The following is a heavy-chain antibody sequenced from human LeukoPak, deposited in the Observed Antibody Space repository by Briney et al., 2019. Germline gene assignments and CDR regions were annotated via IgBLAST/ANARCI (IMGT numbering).Heavy chain of an antibody. CDR1: GGTFSSYA. Sequence: GASVKVSCKASGGTFSSYAISWVRQAPGQGLEWMGGIIPIFGTANYAQKFQGRVTITADESTSTAYMELSSLRSEDTAVYYCARLRLSLMDSDYWGQGTLVTVSS. J-gene: IGHJ4*02. CDR2: IIPIFGTA. V-gene: IGHV1-69*13. CDR3: ARLRLSLMDSDY. D-gene: IGHD2-8*01.